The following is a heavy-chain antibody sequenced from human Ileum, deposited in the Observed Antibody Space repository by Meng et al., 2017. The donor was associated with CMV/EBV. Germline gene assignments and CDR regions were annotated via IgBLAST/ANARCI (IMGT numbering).Heavy chain of an antibody. J-gene: IGHJ4*02. CDR2: IRGSGDTI. V-gene: IGHV3-11*01. CDR1: GFTFSDTY. Sequence: SCAASGFTFSDTYMTWIRQAPGKGLEWLSYIRGSGDTIYYADSVKGRFTISRDNAKNSLYLEMNSLRVEDTAVYYCARDSNLRYFDYWGQGTLVSVSS. CDR3: ARDSNLRYFDY.